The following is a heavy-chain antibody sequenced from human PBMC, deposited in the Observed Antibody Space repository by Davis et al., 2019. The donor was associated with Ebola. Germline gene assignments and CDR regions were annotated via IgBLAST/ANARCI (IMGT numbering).Heavy chain of an antibody. V-gene: IGHV1-18*01. D-gene: IGHD2-15*01. J-gene: IGHJ4*02. CDR2: VSAYNGNT. Sequence: ASVKVSCKTSGYTFTMYGIHWVRQAPGQGLEWMGWVSAYNGNTNYAPKFQGRVTMTTDTSTSTAYMELRSLRSDDTAVYYCARGGCSGGSCYSADYWGQGTLVTVSS. CDR3: ARGGCSGGSCYSADY. CDR1: GYTFTMYG.